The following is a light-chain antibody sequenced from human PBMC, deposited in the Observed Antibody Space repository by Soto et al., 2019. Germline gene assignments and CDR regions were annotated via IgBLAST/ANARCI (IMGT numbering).Light chain of an antibody. CDR3: QQFRNWPWT. Sequence: EIVLTQSPGTLSVSPGDRVTLSCRASQSISINLAWYQHKPGEAPSLLIHAGSTRDTGIPARISGSGSGTEFTLPISSLQSEDFEVYYCQQFRNWPWTFGQGAKVDIK. V-gene: IGKV3D-15*01. CDR2: AGS. CDR1: QSISIN. J-gene: IGKJ1*01.